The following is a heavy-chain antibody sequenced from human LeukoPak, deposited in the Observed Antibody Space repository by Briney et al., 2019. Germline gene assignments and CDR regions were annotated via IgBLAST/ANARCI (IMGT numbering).Heavy chain of an antibody. CDR3: ARETYGSGLFDY. CDR1: GFTFSSYA. D-gene: IGHD3-10*01. Sequence: PGGSLRLSCAASGFTFSSYAMHWVRQAPGKGLEWVAVISYDGSNKYYADSVKGRFTISRDNSKDTLYLQMNSLRAEDTAVYYCARETYGSGLFDYWGQGTLVTVSS. CDR2: ISYDGSNK. J-gene: IGHJ4*02. V-gene: IGHV3-30*04.